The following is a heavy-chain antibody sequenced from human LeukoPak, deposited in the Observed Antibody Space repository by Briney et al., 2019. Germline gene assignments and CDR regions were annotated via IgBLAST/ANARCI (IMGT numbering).Heavy chain of an antibody. Sequence: ASVKVSCKVSGDTLTELSMHWVRRAPGKGLEWMGGFDPEDGETIYAQKFQGRVTMTEDTSTDTAYMELSTLRSEDTAVYYCATLSTSYFDSSGYYSTFLDYWGQGTLVTVSS. D-gene: IGHD3-22*01. CDR2: FDPEDGET. CDR1: GDTLTELS. V-gene: IGHV1-24*01. CDR3: ATLSTSYFDSSGYYSTFLDY. J-gene: IGHJ4*02.